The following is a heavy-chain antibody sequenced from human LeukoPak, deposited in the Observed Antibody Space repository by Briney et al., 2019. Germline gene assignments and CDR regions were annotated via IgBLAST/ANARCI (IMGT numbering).Heavy chain of an antibody. J-gene: IGHJ6*03. CDR2: ISRNSRSI. CDR3: AKATGGDYYYYMDV. V-gene: IGHV3-9*01. D-gene: IGHD4-17*01. Sequence: SGGSLRLSCAASGFTFDDYAMHWVGQAPGKGVEWVSGISRNSRSIGYADSVKGRFTISRDNAKNSLYLQMNSLRAEDTSLYYCAKATGGDYYYYMDVWGKGTTVTISS. CDR1: GFTFDDYA.